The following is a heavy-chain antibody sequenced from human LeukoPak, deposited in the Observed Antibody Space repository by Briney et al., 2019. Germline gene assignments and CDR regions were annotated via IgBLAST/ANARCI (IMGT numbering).Heavy chain of an antibody. Sequence: ASVKVSCKASGYTFTGYYMHWVRQAPGQGLEWMGWINLNSGATNYAQKFQGRVAMTRDTSISTAYMELSRLRSDDTAVYYCARGDRIVATPCFDYWGQGTLVTVSS. CDR3: ARGDRIVATPCFDY. D-gene: IGHD5-12*01. J-gene: IGHJ4*02. CDR2: INLNSGAT. V-gene: IGHV1-2*02. CDR1: GYTFTGYY.